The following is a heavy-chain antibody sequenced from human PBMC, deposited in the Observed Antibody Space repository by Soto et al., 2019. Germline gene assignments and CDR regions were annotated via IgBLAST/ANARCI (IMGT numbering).Heavy chain of an antibody. D-gene: IGHD3-22*01. CDR3: AKDISPMIRFHAFDI. V-gene: IGHV3-9*01. CDR1: GFTFDYYA. J-gene: IGHJ3*02. CDR2: ISWNSGSI. Sequence: GGSLILSCASSGFTFDYYARRWVRQAPGKGLEWVSGISWNSGSIGYADSVKGRFTISRDNAKNSLYLQMNSLRAEDTALYYCAKDISPMIRFHAFDIWGQGTMVTVSS.